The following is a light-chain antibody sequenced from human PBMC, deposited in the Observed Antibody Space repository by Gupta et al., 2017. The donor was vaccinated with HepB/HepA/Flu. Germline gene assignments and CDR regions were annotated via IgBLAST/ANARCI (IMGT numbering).Light chain of an antibody. CDR1: QSVSRNY. V-gene: IGKV3-20*01. CDR2: DTS. J-gene: IGKJ1*01. CDR3: QLYDTSPTWT. Sequence: EVVLTQSPGTLSLSPGERATLSCRASQSVSRNYLAWYQQKSGQAPRLLIYDTSTRATGIPDRFSGSGSGTDFTLTINRLEPEDFAVYYCQLYDTSPTWTFGQGTRVEIK.